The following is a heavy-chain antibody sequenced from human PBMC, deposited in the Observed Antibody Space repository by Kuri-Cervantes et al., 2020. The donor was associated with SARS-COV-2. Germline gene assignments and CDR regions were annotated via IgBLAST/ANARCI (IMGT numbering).Heavy chain of an antibody. V-gene: IGHV4-39*07. D-gene: IGHD3-16*01. CDR1: GGSISSSSYY. J-gene: IGHJ1*01. Sequence: GSLRLSCTVSGGSISSSSYYWGWIRQPPGKGLEWIGSIYYSGSTYYNPSLKSRVTISVDTSKNQFSLKLSSVTAADTAVYYCARDWGISSALGGWGQGTLVTVSS. CDR2: IYYSGST. CDR3: ARDWGISSALGG.